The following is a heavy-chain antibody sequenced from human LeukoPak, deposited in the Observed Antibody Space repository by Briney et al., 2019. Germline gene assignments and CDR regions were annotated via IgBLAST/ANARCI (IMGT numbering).Heavy chain of an antibody. Sequence: SQTLSLTCTVSGGSISSGDYYWSWIRQPPGKGLEWIGFIYHTGSFHYNPSLKSRVTISVDTSKNQFSLNLRSVTAADPAVYFWGGGARIVGTKSVCYYFEYGGQGALDTVS. J-gene: IGHJ4*02. D-gene: IGHD1-26*01. CDR2: IYHTGSF. V-gene: IGHV4-30-4*01. CDR3: GGGARIVGTKSVCYYFEY. CDR1: GGSISSGDYY.